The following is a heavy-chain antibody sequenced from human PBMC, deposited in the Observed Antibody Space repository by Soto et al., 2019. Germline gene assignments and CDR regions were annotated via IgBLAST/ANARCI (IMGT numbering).Heavy chain of an antibody. J-gene: IGHJ6*02. V-gene: IGHV1-46*01. CDR2: INPSGGGT. Sequence: QVQLVQSGAEVKKPGASVNVSCKASGYTFTSSYIHWVRQAPGQGLEWMGIINPSGGGTSYSQKLQGRVTSTTAASTRTIHMDFNSLRSEDTAVYYSARGPVASGLGVWGQGTTVTVSS. CDR3: ARGPVASGLGV. CDR1: GYTFTSSY.